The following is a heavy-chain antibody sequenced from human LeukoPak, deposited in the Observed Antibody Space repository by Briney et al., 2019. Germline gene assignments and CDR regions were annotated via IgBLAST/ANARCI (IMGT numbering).Heavy chain of an antibody. CDR3: ARRSPYSTGWSSYFDY. D-gene: IGHD6-19*01. V-gene: IGHV4-39*07. CDR2: IYYSGST. J-gene: IGHJ4*02. Sequence: SETLSLTCSVSGDSISTSSSYWGWIRQPPGKGLEWIGSIYYSGSTYYNTSLKSRVTISVDTSKNQFSLKLTSVTAADSAVYYCARRSPYSTGWSSYFDYWGQGALVTVSS. CDR1: GDSISTSSSY.